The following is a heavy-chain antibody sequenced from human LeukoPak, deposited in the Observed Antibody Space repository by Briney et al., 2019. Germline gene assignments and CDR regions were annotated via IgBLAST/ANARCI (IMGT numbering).Heavy chain of an antibody. CDR2: ISWNSGSI. CDR1: GFTFDHYA. D-gene: IGHD1-14*01. V-gene: IGHV3-9*01. CDR3: AELPRQVRPGN. Sequence: GGSLRLSCAASGFTFDHYAMHWVRQAPGKGLEWVSGISWNSGSIGYAGSVKGRFTISRDNSKNTLYLQMNSLRAEDTAVYYCAELPRQVRPGNWGQGTLVTVSS. J-gene: IGHJ4*02.